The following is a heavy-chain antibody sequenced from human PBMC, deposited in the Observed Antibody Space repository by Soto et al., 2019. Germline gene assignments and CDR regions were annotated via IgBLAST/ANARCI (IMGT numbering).Heavy chain of an antibody. V-gene: IGHV5-51*01. CDR1: GYSFTSYW. CDR2: IYPGDSDT. Sequence: PGESLKISCKGSGYSFTSYWIGWVRQMPGKGLEWMGIIYPGDSDTRYSPSFQGQVTISADKSISTAYLQWSSLKASDTAMYYCASRKPAPIVGATDYYGMDVWGQGTTVTVSS. CDR3: ASRKPAPIVGATDYYGMDV. J-gene: IGHJ6*02. D-gene: IGHD1-26*01.